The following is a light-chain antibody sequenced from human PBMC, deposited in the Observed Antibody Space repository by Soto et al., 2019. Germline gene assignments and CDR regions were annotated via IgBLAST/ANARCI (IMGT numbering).Light chain of an antibody. CDR1: QSVSEY. CDR3: QQRSDWPPWT. Sequence: EVVMTQSPATLSVSPGERATLSCRASQSVSEYLAWYQQKPGQAPRLLIYGASTRATGIPARFSGSGSGTEFTLTISSLQSEDFAVYYCQQRSDWPPWTFGQGTKVEVK. V-gene: IGKV3-15*01. CDR2: GAS. J-gene: IGKJ1*01.